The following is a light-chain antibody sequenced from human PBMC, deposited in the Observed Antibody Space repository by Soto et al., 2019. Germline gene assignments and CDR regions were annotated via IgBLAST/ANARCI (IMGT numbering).Light chain of an antibody. CDR3: QQRSNWPRT. J-gene: IGKJ1*01. V-gene: IGKV3D-20*02. CDR1: QSVSSSQ. Sequence: EVVLTQSPGTLSLSPGERATLSCRASQSVSSSQLTWFQQKPGQAPRLLIYAASNRAAGIPDRFSGSGSGTDFTLTISSLEPEDFAVYYCQQRSNWPRTFGQGTKVDIK. CDR2: AAS.